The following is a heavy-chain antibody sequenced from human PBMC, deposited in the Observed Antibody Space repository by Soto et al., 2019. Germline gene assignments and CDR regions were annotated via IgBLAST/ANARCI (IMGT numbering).Heavy chain of an antibody. CDR3: AKDRMGASGWFDP. J-gene: IGHJ5*02. Sequence: GGSLRLSCVASGFSFSSYTMNWVRQAPGKGLEWVSGVSGNGGNTYYADSVKGRFSISRDNSKNTLYLQLNSLGAEDTAIYYCAKDRMGASGWFDPWGQGTPVTVSS. D-gene: IGHD1-26*01. CDR2: VSGNGGNT. CDR1: GFSFSSYT. V-gene: IGHV3-23*01.